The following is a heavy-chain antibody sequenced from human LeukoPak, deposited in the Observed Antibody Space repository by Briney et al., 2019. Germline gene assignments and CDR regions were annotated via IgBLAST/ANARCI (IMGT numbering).Heavy chain of an antibody. CDR2: IYYTGST. D-gene: IGHD6-13*01. V-gene: IGHV4-39*07. J-gene: IGHJ4*02. Sequence: SETLSLTCTVSGGSISSSSYYWGWIRQPPGKGLEWIGNIYYTGSTYYNPSLKSRVTISVDTSKNQFSLKLSSVTAADTAVYYCAREKSAAGTRTVDYWGQGTLVTVSS. CDR1: GGSISSSSYY. CDR3: AREKSAAGTRTVDY.